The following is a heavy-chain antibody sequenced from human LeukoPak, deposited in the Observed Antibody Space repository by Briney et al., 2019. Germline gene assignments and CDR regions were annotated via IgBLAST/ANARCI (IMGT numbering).Heavy chain of an antibody. V-gene: IGHV3-9*01. D-gene: IGHD3-10*01. CDR2: ISWNSGSI. CDR1: GFTFDDYA. J-gene: IGHJ5*02. CDR3: ARDPHYYGSGSLGYWFDP. Sequence: GGSLRLSCAASGFTFDDYAMHWVRQAPGKGLEWVSGISWNSGSIGYADSVKGRFTISRDNAKNSLYLQMNSLRAEDTAVYYCARDPHYYGSGSLGYWFDPWGQGTLVTVSS.